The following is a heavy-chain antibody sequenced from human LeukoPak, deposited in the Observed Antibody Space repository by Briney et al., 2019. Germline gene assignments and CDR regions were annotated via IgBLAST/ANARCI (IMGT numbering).Heavy chain of an antibody. Sequence: GGSLRLSCAASGFTFSSYSMNWVRQAPGKGLEWVSSISSSSSYIYYADSVKGRFTISRDNAKNSLYLQMNSLRAEDTAVYYCARGNYYYDSSGYYPSSGFDYWGQGTLVTVSS. J-gene: IGHJ4*02. CDR3: ARGNYYYDSSGYYPSSGFDY. CDR1: GFTFSSYS. V-gene: IGHV3-21*01. D-gene: IGHD3-22*01. CDR2: ISSSSSYI.